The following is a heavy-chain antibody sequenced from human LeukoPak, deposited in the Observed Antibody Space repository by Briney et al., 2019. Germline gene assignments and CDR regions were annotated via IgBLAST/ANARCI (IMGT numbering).Heavy chain of an antibody. Sequence: SETLSLTCTVSGGSISSSSYYWGWIRQPPGKGLEWIGSIYYSGSTYYNPSLKSRVTISVDTSKNQFSLKLSSVTAADTAVYYCARHKVRFVGYSYGLNDYWGQGTLVTVSS. CDR2: IYYSGST. D-gene: IGHD5-18*01. J-gene: IGHJ4*02. V-gene: IGHV4-39*01. CDR1: GGSISSSSYY. CDR3: ARHKVRFVGYSYGLNDY.